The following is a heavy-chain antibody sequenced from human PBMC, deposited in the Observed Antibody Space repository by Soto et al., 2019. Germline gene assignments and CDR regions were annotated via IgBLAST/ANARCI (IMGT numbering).Heavy chain of an antibody. Sequence: PSETLSLTCSVSGDSISSSGFYWSWIRQHPGKALEWIGYIHYTGSTSYNPSLKSRLAISLDASKNQFSLSLSSVTSADTAVYYCARDHRSLGDYYGIDVWGRGTTVTVSS. CDR3: ARDHRSLGDYYGIDV. V-gene: IGHV4-31*03. CDR2: IHYTGST. D-gene: IGHD3-10*01. CDR1: GDSISSSGFY. J-gene: IGHJ6*02.